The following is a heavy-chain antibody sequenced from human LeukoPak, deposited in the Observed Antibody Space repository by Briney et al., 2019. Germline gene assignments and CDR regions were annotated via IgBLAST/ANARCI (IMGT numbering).Heavy chain of an antibody. CDR1: GYTFTGYY. J-gene: IGHJ4*02. Sequence: ASVKVSCKSSGYTFTGYYMHWVRQAPGQGLAWMGWINPNSGGTDYAQKFQGRVTMTRDTTISTAYMELSRLRSDDTAVYYCARTKPNWEYYFDYWGQGTLVTVSS. CDR2: INPNSGGT. D-gene: IGHD7-27*01. CDR3: ARTKPNWEYYFDY. V-gene: IGHV1-2*02.